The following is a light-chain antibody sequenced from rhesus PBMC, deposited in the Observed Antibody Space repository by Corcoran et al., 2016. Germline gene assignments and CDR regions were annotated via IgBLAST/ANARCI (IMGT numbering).Light chain of an antibody. J-gene: IGKJ2*01. CDR1: QSVGSY. CDR2: SAY. Sequence: EIVMTQSPATLSLSPGETATLSCRASQSVGSYLAWYQQNTGQAPKLLVHSAYFRATGIPDRFSGSGARTDFTLTISSLEPEDVGVYHCQQYNDLYSFGQGTKVEIK. V-gene: IGKV3-40*01. CDR3: QQYNDLYS.